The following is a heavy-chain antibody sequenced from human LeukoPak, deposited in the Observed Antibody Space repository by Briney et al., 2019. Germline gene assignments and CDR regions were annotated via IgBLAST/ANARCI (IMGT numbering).Heavy chain of an antibody. J-gene: IGHJ4*02. CDR1: GGSISSSSYY. D-gene: IGHD6-13*01. V-gene: IGHV4-39*07. CDR3: ARGIAAAGFDY. CDR2: IYYSGST. Sequence: SETLSLTCTVSGGSISSSSYYWGWIRQPPGKGLEWIGSIYYSGSTYYSPSLKSRVTISVDTSKNQFSLKLSSVTAADTAVYYCARGIAAAGFDYWGQGTLVTVSS.